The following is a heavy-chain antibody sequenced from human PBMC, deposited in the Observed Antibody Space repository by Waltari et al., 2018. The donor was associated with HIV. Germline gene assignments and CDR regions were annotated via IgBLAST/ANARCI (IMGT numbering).Heavy chain of an antibody. V-gene: IGHV1-2*02. CDR2: INPNSGGT. CDR3: ARVRLGTVQYYYYYGMDV. CDR1: GYTFTGYY. Sequence: QVQLVQSGAEVKKPGASVKVSCKASGYTFTGYYMHWVRQAPGQGLEWRGWINPNSGGTNYAQKVQGRGTMTRDTSISTAYMELSRLRSDDTAVYYCARVRLGTVQYYYYYGMDVWGQGTTVTVSS. D-gene: IGHD2-21*02. J-gene: IGHJ6*02.